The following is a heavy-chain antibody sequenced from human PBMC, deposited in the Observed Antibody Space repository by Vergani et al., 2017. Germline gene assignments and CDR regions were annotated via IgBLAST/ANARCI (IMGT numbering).Heavy chain of an antibody. Sequence: QVDLQESGPGLVKSSETLSLTFAVSGYSVGSGYSCGSIRQPPGRGLEGLGCVHRNGNTYYTSSLRSRATISRDTSKNQFSLRLTSVTAADTAVYYCARQNPYGSAYVDFWGRGVLVTVSA. CDR2: VHRNGNT. CDR3: ARQNPYGSAYVDF. D-gene: IGHD3-10*01. CDR1: GYSVGSGYS. V-gene: IGHV4-38-2*01. J-gene: IGHJ4*02.